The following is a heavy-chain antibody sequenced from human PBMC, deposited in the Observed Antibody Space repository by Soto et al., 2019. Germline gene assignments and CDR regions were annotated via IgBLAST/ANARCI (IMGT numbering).Heavy chain of an antibody. CDR3: AAXLSSPTAADYYYYGMDV. J-gene: IGHJ6*02. V-gene: IGHV1-58*01. CDR1: GFTFTSSA. CDR2: IVVGSGNT. D-gene: IGHD6-13*01. Sequence: GASVEVSCKASGFTFTSSAVQWVRQARGQRLEWIGWIVVGSGNTNYAQKFQERVTITRDMSTSTAYMELSSLRSEDTAVYYCAAXLSSPTAADYYYYGMDVWGQGTTVTVSS.